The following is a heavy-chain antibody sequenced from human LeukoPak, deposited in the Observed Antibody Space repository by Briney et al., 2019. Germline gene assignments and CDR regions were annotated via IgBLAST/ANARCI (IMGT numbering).Heavy chain of an antibody. D-gene: IGHD3-10*01. CDR3: ARGGPRGFDY. V-gene: IGHV4-59*01. CDR1: GGSISSYY. CDR2: IYYSGST. Sequence: AEPLSLTCTVSGGSISSYYWSWIRQPPGKGLEWIGYIYYSGSTNYNPSLKSRVTISVDTSKNQFSLKLSSVTAADTAVYYCARGGPRGFDYWGQGTLVTVSS. J-gene: IGHJ4*02.